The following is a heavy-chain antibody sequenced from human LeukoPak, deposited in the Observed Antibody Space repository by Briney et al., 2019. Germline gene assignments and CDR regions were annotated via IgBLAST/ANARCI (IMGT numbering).Heavy chain of an antibody. V-gene: IGHV1-69*04. CDR1: GGTFSSYA. D-gene: IGHD3-16*01. CDR3: ATDPISSRLRTS. Sequence: GASVKVSCKASGGTFSSYAISWVRQAPGQGLEWMGRIIPILGIANYAQKFQGRVTMTEDTSTDTAYMELSSLRSEDTAVYYCATDPISSRLRTSWGQGTLVTVSS. CDR2: IIPILGIA. J-gene: IGHJ5*02.